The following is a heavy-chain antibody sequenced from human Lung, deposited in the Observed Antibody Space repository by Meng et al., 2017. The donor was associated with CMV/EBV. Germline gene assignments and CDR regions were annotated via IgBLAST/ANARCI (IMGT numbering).Heavy chain of an antibody. J-gene: IGHJ1*01. Sequence: QGQWGEAGPALVKPSETRSLTCAVSGDSITNHNWWAWVRQPPGKGLEWIGEIPHRGSSAYNPSLKSRVSMSIDKSKNQFSLKLTSVTAADTAVYHCLRRSGGSVWGQGTLVTVSS. CDR2: IPHRGSS. CDR1: GDSITNHNW. D-gene: IGHD3-10*01. CDR3: LRRSGGSV. V-gene: IGHV4-4*02.